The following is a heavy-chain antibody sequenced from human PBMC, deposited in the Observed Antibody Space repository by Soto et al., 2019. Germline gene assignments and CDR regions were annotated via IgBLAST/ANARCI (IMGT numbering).Heavy chain of an antibody. V-gene: IGHV1-18*01. J-gene: IGHJ3*02. CDR2: ISAHNGNT. CDR1: GYTFTTYG. Sequence: ASVKVSCKASGYTFTTYGVSWVRQAPGQGVEWMGWISAHNGNTKYAQKVQGRVTMTTDTSTSTAYMELRSLRSDDTAVYYCARAGPDDDILTDDAFDIWGQGTMVTVSS. CDR3: ARAGPDDDILTDDAFDI. D-gene: IGHD3-9*01.